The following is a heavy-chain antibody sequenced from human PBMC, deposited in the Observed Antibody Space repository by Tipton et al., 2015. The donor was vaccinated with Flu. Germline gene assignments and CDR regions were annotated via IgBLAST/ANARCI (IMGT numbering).Heavy chain of an antibody. J-gene: IGHJ6*03. D-gene: IGHD2-2*01. CDR3: ARFTEEGLPAAPHYYYYYMDV. CDR1: GGSISSYY. CDR2: IYYSGST. Sequence: TLSLTCTVSGGSISSYYWSWIRQPPGKGLEWIGYIYYSGSTNYNPSLKSRVTISVDTSKNQFSLKLSSVTAADTAVYYCARFTEEGLPAAPHYYYYYMDVWGKGTTVTVSS. V-gene: IGHV4-59*01.